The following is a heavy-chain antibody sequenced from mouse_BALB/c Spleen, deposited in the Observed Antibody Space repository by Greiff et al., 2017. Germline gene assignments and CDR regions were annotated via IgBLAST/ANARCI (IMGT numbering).Heavy chain of an antibody. Sequence: QVQLQQSGAELAKPGASVKMSCKASGYTFTSYWMHWVKQRPGQGLEWIGYINPSTGYTEYNQKFKDKATLTADKSSSTAYMQLSSLTSEDSAVYYCARSRGIYDGYYYAMDYWGQGTSVTVSS. CDR1: GYTFTSYW. CDR2: INPSTGYT. CDR3: ARSRGIYDGYYYAMDY. J-gene: IGHJ4*01. D-gene: IGHD2-3*01. V-gene: IGHV1-7*01.